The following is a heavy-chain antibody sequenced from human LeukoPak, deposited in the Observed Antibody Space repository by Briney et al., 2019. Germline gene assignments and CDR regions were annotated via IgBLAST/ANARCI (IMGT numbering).Heavy chain of an antibody. V-gene: IGHV3-30*14. J-gene: IGHJ1*01. CDR2: ISYDGSNK. CDR1: GFTFSSYA. D-gene: IGHD4-17*01. CDR3: ARGGDGDLAEYFQH. Sequence: HPGGSLRLSCAASGFTFSSYAMHWVRQAPGKGLEWVAVISYDGSNKYYADSVKGRFTISRDNSKNTLYLQMNSLRAEDTAVYYCARGGDGDLAEYFQHWGQGTLVTVSS.